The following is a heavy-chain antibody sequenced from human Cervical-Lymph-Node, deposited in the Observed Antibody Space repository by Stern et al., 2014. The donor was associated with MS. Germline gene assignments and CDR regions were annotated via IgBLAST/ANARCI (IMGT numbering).Heavy chain of an antibody. Sequence: MQLVQSGAEVKKPGASVKVSCKASGYTFPTYGFNWVRQAPGQGLAWVGWISGNSGDTNYAPKLQGRVSMTTNTSTLTAYMELRNLRSDDTAVYYCVYTSSLGGVLFEYWGQGSLVTVSS. CDR2: ISGNSGDT. V-gene: IGHV1-18*01. CDR3: VYTSSLGGVLFEY. CDR1: GYTFPTYG. D-gene: IGHD6-6*01. J-gene: IGHJ4*02.